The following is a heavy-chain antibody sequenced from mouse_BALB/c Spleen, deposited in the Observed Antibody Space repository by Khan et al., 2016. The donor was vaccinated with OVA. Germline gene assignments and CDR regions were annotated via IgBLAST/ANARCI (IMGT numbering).Heavy chain of an antibody. CDR2: INPSTDYT. CDR1: GYTFTNYW. D-gene: IGHD1-1*01. Sequence: QIQLVQSGAELPKPGASVKMSCKASGYTFTNYWLHWVKQWPGQGLEWIGYINPSTDYTEYNQKFKDKASLSADKSSSTAYMQLTSLTSEDSALNYGVNHGSISAWFTYWGQGSLVTVAA. V-gene: IGHV1-7*01. J-gene: IGHJ3*01. CDR3: VNHGSISAWFTY.